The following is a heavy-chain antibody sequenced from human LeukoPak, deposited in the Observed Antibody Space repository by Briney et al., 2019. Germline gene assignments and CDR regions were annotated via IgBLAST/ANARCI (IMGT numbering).Heavy chain of an antibody. CDR1: GFTFSSYE. Sequence: GGSLRLSCAASGFTFSSYEMNWVRQAPGKGLEWVSYISSSGSTIYYVDSVKGRFTISRDNAKNSLYLQMNSLRAEDTAVYYCARIYSSSWYRGSSDYWGQGTLVTVSS. D-gene: IGHD6-13*01. CDR3: ARIYSSSWYRGSSDY. V-gene: IGHV3-48*03. J-gene: IGHJ4*02. CDR2: ISSSGSTI.